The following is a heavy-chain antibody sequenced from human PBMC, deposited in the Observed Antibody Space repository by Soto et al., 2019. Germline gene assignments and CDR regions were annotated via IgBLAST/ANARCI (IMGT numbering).Heavy chain of an antibody. Sequence: EVQLVESGGGLVKPGGSLRLSCAGSGFFFSSYTMNWVRQAPGKGLEWVSSISGNSGYIYYADSVKGRFTISRDNAKNSLFLQMKNLRAEDTAVYYCASEITVDRRAGYWGQGTLVTVSS. CDR2: ISGNSGYI. CDR1: GFFFSSYT. CDR3: ASEITVDRRAGY. J-gene: IGHJ4*02. D-gene: IGHD6-19*01. V-gene: IGHV3-21*01.